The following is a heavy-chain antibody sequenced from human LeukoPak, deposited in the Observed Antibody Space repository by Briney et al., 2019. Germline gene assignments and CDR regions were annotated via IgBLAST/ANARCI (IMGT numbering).Heavy chain of an antibody. CDR2: IDPSDSYT. CDR1: GYSFATYW. D-gene: IGHD3-9*01. Sequence: GESLRISCKGSGYSFATYWISWVRQMPGNGLEWMGRIDPSDSYTNYSPSFQGHVTISVDKSINTAYLQWSSLKASDTAMYYCARLEYFADYWGQGTLVTVSS. CDR3: ARLEYFADY. V-gene: IGHV5-10-1*01. J-gene: IGHJ4*02.